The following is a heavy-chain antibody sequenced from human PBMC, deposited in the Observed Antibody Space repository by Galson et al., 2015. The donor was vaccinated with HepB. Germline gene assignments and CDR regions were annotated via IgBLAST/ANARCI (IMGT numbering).Heavy chain of an antibody. CDR3: ARETSDIHSWYDY. J-gene: IGHJ4*02. CDR1: GFTFSSYW. D-gene: IGHD6-13*01. CDR2: IDSDGNST. Sequence: SLRLSCAASGFTFSSYWMHWVRQAPGKGLVWVSRIDSDGNSTSYADSVKSRFTVSRDNAKNTLYLQMNSLRAEDAAVYYCARETSDIHSWYDYWGQGTLVTVSS. V-gene: IGHV3-74*01.